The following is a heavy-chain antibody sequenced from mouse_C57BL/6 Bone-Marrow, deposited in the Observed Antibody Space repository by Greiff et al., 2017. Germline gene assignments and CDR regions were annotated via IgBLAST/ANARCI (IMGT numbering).Heavy chain of an antibody. CDR3: ARKESNYEYFEV. J-gene: IGHJ1*03. D-gene: IGHD2-5*01. CDR2: IDPSDSET. Sequence: QVQLQQPGAELVRPGSSVKLSCKASGYTFTSYRLHWVKQRPIQGLEWIGNIDPSDSETHYNQKFKDKATLTVDKSSSTAYMQLSSLTSEDSAVYYWARKESNYEYFEVWGTGTTVTVSS. CDR1: GYTFTSYR. V-gene: IGHV1-52*01.